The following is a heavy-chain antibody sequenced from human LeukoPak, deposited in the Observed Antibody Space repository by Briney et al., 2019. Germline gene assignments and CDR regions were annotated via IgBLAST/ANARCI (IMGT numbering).Heavy chain of an antibody. CDR1: GGSISDYY. V-gene: IGHV4-4*07. CDR3: ARVALDYYDTSGYLSI. D-gene: IGHD3-22*01. CDR2: IYTSGST. Sequence: SETLSLTCTVSGGSISDYYLTWIRQPAGKGLEWIGRIYTSGSTNYSPSLKSRVTMSVDTSKNQFTLKLSSVTAADTAVYYCARVALDYYDTSGYLSIWGQGTLVTVSS. J-gene: IGHJ4*02.